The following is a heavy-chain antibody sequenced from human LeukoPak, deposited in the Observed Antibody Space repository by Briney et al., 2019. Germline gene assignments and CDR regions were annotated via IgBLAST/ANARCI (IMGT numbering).Heavy chain of an antibody. CDR3: ARDWLYCSGGSCYPARGGKAPFDP. V-gene: IGHV4-34*01. Sequence: SETLSLTCAVYGGSFSGYYWSWIRQPPGKGLEWIGEINHSGSTNYNPSLKSRVTISVDTSKNQFSLKLSSVTAADTAVYYCARDWLYCSGGSCYPARGGKAPFDPWGQGTLVTVSS. CDR1: GGSFSGYY. J-gene: IGHJ5*02. CDR2: INHSGST. D-gene: IGHD2-15*01.